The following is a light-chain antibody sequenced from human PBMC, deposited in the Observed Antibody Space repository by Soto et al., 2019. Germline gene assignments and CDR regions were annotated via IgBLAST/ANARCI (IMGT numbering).Light chain of an antibody. CDR2: DAS. J-gene: IGKJ2*01. CDR1: QSLSNW. V-gene: IGKV1-5*01. CDR3: QPLTIYPPYT. Sequence: DIQMKNSASALSAYVGDRVTITCRASQSLSNWLAWYQQKPGKAPKLLIYDASSLETGVPSRFSGSGSGTEFTLIISSLQPEDFATYYCQPLTIYPPYTFGQGTKVDIK.